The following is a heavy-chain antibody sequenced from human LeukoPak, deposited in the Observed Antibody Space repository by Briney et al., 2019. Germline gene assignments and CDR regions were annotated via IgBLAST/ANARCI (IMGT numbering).Heavy chain of an antibody. J-gene: IGHJ4*02. CDR2: IIPIFGTA. CDR3: ARGARRDYVWGSYQPTQY. V-gene: IGHV1-69*05. Sequence: GASVKVSCKASGGTFSSYAISWVRQAPGQGLEWMGGIIPIFGTANYAQKFQGRVTITTDESTSTAYMELSSLRSEDTAVYYCARGARRDYVWGSYQPTQYWGQGTLVTVSS. D-gene: IGHD3-16*02. CDR1: GGTFSSYA.